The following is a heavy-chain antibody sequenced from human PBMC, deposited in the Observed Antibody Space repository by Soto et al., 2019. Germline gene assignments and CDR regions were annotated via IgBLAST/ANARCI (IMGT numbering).Heavy chain of an antibody. CDR2: INTYNGNT. CDR1: GYTFTNYG. J-gene: IGHJ6*02. V-gene: IGHV1-18*01. Sequence: ASVKVSCKASGYTFTNYGISWVRQAPGQGLEWIGWINTYNGNTNHAQKLQGRVTMTKDTSTSTAYMELRSLRSDVTAVYYCARNPCGGSGGSCYSGGYYDYYSGMDVWG. D-gene: IGHD2-15*01. CDR3: ARNPCGGSGGSCYSGGYYDYYSGMDV.